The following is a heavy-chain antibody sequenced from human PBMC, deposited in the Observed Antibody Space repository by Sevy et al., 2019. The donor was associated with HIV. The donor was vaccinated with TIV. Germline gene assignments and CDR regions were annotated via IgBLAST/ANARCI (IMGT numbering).Heavy chain of an antibody. CDR2: IYWDDDK. D-gene: IGHD4-17*01. Sequence: SGPTLVNPTQTLTLTCTFSGISLSTSGMGVGWIRQPPGKALEWLAVIYWDDDKCFSPSLKSRITITKDTSKNQVVLTMTNMDPVDTATYYCAHWLYGDYVTNFDYWGLGTLVTVSS. CDR3: AHWLYGDYVTNFDY. V-gene: IGHV2-5*02. CDR1: GISLSTSGMG. J-gene: IGHJ4*02.